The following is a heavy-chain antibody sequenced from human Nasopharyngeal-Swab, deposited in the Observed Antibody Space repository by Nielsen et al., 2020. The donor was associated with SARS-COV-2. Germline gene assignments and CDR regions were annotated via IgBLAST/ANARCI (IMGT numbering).Heavy chain of an antibody. D-gene: IGHD4-17*01. Sequence: WIRQPPGKGLEWVAVTSYDGTNKYYADSVKGRFTISRDNSKNTLYLQMNSLKTEDTAVYYCTTDGTTTVTTWVDVWGKGTTVTVSS. J-gene: IGHJ6*04. V-gene: IGHV3-30-3*01. CDR2: TSYDGTNK. CDR3: TTDGTTTVTTWVDV.